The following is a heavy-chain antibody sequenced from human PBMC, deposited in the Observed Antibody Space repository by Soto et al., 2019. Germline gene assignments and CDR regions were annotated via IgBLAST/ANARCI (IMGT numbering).Heavy chain of an antibody. J-gene: IGHJ4*02. CDR3: AKPRYCSGGSCYSGPDY. V-gene: IGHV3-23*01. CDR1: GFTFSSYA. CDR2: ISGSGGST. D-gene: IGHD2-15*01. Sequence: LSCAASGFTFSSYAMSWVRQAPGKGLEWVSAISGSGGSTYYADSVKGRFTISRDNYKNTLYLQMNSLRAEDTAVYYCAKPRYCSGGSCYSGPDYWGQGTLVTVSS.